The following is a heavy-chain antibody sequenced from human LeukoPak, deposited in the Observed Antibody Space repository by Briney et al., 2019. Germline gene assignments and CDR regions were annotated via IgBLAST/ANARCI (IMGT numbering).Heavy chain of an antibody. V-gene: IGHV3-7*01. Sequence: GGSLRLSCVASGFTFSTYWMSWVHQAPGKGLEWVANIKQQDGSEKYYVDSVKGRFSISRDNAKNSVYLQMNSLRAEDTAIYYCARIRGRGVSIDFWGQGTLVTVSS. D-gene: IGHD1-26*01. CDR2: IKQQDGSEK. CDR1: GFTFSTYW. J-gene: IGHJ4*02. CDR3: ARIRGRGVSIDF.